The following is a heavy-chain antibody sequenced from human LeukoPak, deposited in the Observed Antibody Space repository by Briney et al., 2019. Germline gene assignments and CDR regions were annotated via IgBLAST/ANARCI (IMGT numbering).Heavy chain of an antibody. V-gene: IGHV3-33*01. D-gene: IGHD6-13*01. J-gene: IGHJ4*02. CDR3: ARSGRRQQLEY. CDR2: MWYDGSNK. CDR1: GFTFSSYG. Sequence: GGSLRLSCAASGFTFSSYGMHWVRQAPGKGLEWVAVMWYDGSNKYYADSVKGRFTISRDNSKNTLYLQMNSLRAEDTAVYYCARSGRRQQLEYWGQGTLVTVSS.